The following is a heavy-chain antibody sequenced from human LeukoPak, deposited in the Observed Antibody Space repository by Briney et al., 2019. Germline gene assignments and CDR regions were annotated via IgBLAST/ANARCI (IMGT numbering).Heavy chain of an antibody. CDR1: GGSISSYY. CDR2: IYYSGST. J-gene: IGHJ3*02. CDR3: ARYQTPIAAAGSRYAFDI. D-gene: IGHD6-13*01. Sequence: SQTLSLTCTVSGGSISSYYWSWIRQPPGKGLEWIGYIYYSGSTSYNPSLKSRVTMLVDTSKKQFSLKLSSVTAADTAVYYCARYQTPIAAAGSRYAFDIWGQGTMVTVSS. V-gene: IGHV4-59*01.